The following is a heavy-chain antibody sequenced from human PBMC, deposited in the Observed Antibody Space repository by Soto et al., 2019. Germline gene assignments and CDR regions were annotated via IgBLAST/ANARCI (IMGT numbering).Heavy chain of an antibody. CDR2: IHYSGATP. V-gene: IGHV1-46*01. Sequence: ASVKVSCKASGYTFTNYYMHWVRQAPGQGLEWMGVIHYSGATPTYAQKFQGRVTMARDTSTSTVYVELSSLTSEDTAVYYCARDFATSGFDRWFDPWGQGTLVTVSS. CDR3: ARDFATSGFDRWFDP. D-gene: IGHD6-25*01. CDR1: GYTFTNYY. J-gene: IGHJ5*02.